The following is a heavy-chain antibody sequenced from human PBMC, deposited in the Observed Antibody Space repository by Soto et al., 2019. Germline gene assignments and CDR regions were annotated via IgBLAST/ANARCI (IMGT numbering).Heavy chain of an antibody. Sequence: PSETLSLTCAVDGGSFSGYYWTWIRPPPGTGLEWIGEINHSGSTNYNPSLKSRVTISVDTSKNQFSLKLTSVTAADTAVYYCARDKITGLFDYWGQGTLVTVSS. D-gene: IGHD2-8*02. CDR1: GGSFSGYY. V-gene: IGHV4-34*01. CDR2: INHSGST. J-gene: IGHJ4*02. CDR3: ARDKITGLFDY.